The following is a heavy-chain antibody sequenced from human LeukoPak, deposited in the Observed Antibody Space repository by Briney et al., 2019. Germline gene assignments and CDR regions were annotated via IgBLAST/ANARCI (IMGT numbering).Heavy chain of an antibody. J-gene: IGHJ4*02. CDR3: ARVVGGTWLVDY. CDR1: GFSFSSYA. D-gene: IGHD1-26*01. CDR2: ISFDGGNT. V-gene: IGHV3-30-3*01. Sequence: GRSLRLSCAASGFSFSSYAMHWVLQAPGEGLEWVAYISFDGGNTYYADSVKAPFTISRDNSKSTLYLQMNSLNPEDTAVYYCARVVGGTWLVDYWGQGTLVTVSS.